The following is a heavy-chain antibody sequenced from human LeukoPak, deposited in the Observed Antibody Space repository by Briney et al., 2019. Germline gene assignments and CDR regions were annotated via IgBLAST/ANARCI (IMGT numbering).Heavy chain of an antibody. CDR2: INHSGST. Sequence: SETLSLTCAVYGGSFSGYYWSWIRQPPGKGPEGIGEINHSGSTNYNPSLKSRVTISVDTSKNQFSLKLSSVTAADTAVYYCARVDSRVVPAAIRYRGDRNFDYWGQGTLVTVSS. CDR1: GGSFSGYY. V-gene: IGHV4-34*01. J-gene: IGHJ4*02. D-gene: IGHD2-2*03. CDR3: ARVDSRVVPAAIRYRGDRNFDY.